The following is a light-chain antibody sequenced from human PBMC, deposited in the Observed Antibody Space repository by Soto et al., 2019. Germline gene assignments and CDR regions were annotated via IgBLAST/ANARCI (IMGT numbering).Light chain of an antibody. CDR1: QSVSSSY. J-gene: IGKJ1*01. CDR2: GAS. Sequence: IVLTQSPGTLSLSPGERATLSCRASQSVSSSYLAWYPQKPGQAPRLLIYGASSRATGIPDRFSGSGSGTDFTLTISRLEPEDFAVYYCQQYGSSPPWTFGQGTKVEIK. V-gene: IGKV3-20*01. CDR3: QQYGSSPPWT.